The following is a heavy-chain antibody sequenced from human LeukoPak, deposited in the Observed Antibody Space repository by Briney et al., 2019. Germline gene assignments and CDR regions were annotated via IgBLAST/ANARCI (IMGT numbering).Heavy chain of an antibody. J-gene: IGHJ4*02. Sequence: SETLSLTCAVSGYSISSGYYWGWIRQPPGKGLEWIGSIYHSGSTYYNPSLKSRVTISVDTSKNQFSLKLSSVTAADTAVYYCARPGRRYCSSTSCYSFDYWGQGTLSPSPQ. CDR2: IYHSGST. CDR1: GYSISSGYY. V-gene: IGHV4-38-2*01. CDR3: ARPGRRYCSSTSCYSFDY. D-gene: IGHD2-2*01.